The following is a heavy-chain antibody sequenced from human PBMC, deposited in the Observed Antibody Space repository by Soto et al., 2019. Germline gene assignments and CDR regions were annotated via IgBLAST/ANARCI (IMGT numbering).Heavy chain of an antibody. Sequence: GGSLRLSCAASGFIFRNYLMSWVRQAPGRGLEWVANIKEDGSERYYVDSVNGRFTISRDNAKNSLYLEMTRPRADDTAIYYCAREKRANGYFDYWGQGTRVTVSS. CDR1: GFIFRNYL. CDR2: IKEDGSER. J-gene: IGHJ4*02. V-gene: IGHV3-7*01. CDR3: AREKRANGYFDY. D-gene: IGHD6-25*01.